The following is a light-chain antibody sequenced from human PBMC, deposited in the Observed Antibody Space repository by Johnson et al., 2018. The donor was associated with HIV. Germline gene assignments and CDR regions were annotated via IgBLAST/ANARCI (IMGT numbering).Light chain of an antibody. CDR3: GTWDSSLSAVYV. CDR1: SSNIGNNY. V-gene: IGLV1-51*01. J-gene: IGLJ1*01. CDR2: DNN. Sequence: PVLTQPPSVSAAPGQKVTISCSGSSSNIGNNYVSWYQQLPGTAPKLLIYDNNKRPSGIPDRFSGSKSGTSATLGITGLQTGDEADYYCGTWDSSLSAVYVFGTGTKVTVL.